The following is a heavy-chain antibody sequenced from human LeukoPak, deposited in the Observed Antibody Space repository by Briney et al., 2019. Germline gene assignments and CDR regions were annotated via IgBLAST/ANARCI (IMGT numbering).Heavy chain of an antibody. V-gene: IGHV3-21*01. CDR1: GFTFSTYS. CDR2: ISSSSSYI. CDR3: ARVSPQRPDCSSTSCFVDAFDI. Sequence: KAGGSLRLSCAASGFTFSTYSMNWVRQAPGKGLEWVSSISSSSSYIYYADSVKGRFTISRDNAKNSLSLQMNSLRAEDTAVYYCARVSPQRPDCSSTSCFVDAFDIWGQGTMVTVSS. J-gene: IGHJ3*02. D-gene: IGHD2-2*01.